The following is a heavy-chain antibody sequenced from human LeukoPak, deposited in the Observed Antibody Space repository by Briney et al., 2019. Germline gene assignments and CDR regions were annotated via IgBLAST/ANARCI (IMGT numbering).Heavy chain of an antibody. V-gene: IGHV1-69*13. CDR2: TIPIFGTA. Sequence: SVKVSCKASGYTFTSYAISWVRQAPGQGLEWMGGTIPIFGTANYAQKFQGRVTITADESTSTAYMELSSLRSEDTAVYYCARGRIATINPYYYYGMDVWGQGTTVTVSS. CDR3: ARGRIATINPYYYYGMDV. CDR1: GYTFTSYA. J-gene: IGHJ6*02. D-gene: IGHD6-13*01.